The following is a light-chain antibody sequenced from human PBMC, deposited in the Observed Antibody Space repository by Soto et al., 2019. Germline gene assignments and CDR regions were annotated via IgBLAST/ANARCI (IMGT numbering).Light chain of an antibody. CDR1: QSVSGW. V-gene: IGKV1-5*01. J-gene: IGKJ1*01. CDR2: DAS. Sequence: DIQMTQSPSTLSASVGDTVTVTCRASQSVSGWSVWYQQKPGEAPTLLIYDASALPRGVPSRFSGSGSGTKFTLTIASLQPDDFATYYCQHYETFSGTFGPGTKVEI. CDR3: QHYETFSGT.